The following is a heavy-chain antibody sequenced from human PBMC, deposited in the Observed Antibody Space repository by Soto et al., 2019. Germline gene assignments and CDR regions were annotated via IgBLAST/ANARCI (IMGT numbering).Heavy chain of an antibody. D-gene: IGHD4-17*01. CDR1: GFTFSSYA. CDR3: AGLVMTTVTTYDPLYYYYGMAV. Sequence: QVQLVESGGGVVQPGRSLRLSCAASGFTFSSYAMHWVRQAPGKGLEWVAVISYDGSNKYYADSVKGRFTISRDNSKHTLDLQMNSLRAEDTAVYYCAGLVMTTVTTYDPLYYYYGMAVWGQGTTVTVSS. V-gene: IGHV3-30-3*01. CDR2: ISYDGSNK. J-gene: IGHJ6*02.